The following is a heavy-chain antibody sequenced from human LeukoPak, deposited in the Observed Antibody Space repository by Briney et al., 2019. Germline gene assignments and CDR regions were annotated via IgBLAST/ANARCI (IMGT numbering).Heavy chain of an antibody. CDR1: GGTXSRYA. J-gene: IGHJ4*02. Sequence: SVKVSCKASGGTXSRYAISWVRQAPGQGLEWMGGIIPMFGIANYAQEFQVRVTITADESTSTAYMELSSLRTEDTAVYYCARDRPYTGGWRGFDYWGQGTLVTVSS. CDR3: ARDRPYTGGWRGFDY. V-gene: IGHV1-69*13. CDR2: IIPMFGIA. D-gene: IGHD6-19*01.